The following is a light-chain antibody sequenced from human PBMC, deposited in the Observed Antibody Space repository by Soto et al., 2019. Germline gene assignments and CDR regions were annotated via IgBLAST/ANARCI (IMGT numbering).Light chain of an antibody. V-gene: IGKV2-28*01. CDR2: LGS. Sequence: DIVMTQSPLSLPVTPGEPAFISCRSSQSLLHSNGYNYLDWYLQKPGQSPQLLIYLGSNRASGVPDRFSGSGSGTDFTLKISRVEAEDVGVYYCMQALQTPHFGGGTKVEIK. CDR1: QSLLHSNGYNY. CDR3: MQALQTPH. J-gene: IGKJ4*01.